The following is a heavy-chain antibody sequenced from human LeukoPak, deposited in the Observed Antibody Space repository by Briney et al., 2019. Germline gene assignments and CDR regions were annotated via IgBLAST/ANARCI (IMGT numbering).Heavy chain of an antibody. J-gene: IGHJ3*02. CDR2: ISSSSYI. V-gene: IGHV3-21*01. CDR1: GLTFSSHT. D-gene: IGHD2/OR15-2a*01. Sequence: GGSLRPSCAASGLTFSSHTMNWVRQAPGKGLEWVSSISSSSYIYYADSVKGRFTISRDNAKKSLYLEMNSLRAEDTAVYYCARDLILSDAFDIWGQGTMVTVSS. CDR3: ARDLILSDAFDI.